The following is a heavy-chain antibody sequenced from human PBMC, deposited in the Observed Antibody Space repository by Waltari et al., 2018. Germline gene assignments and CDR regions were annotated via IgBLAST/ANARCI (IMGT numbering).Heavy chain of an antibody. CDR1: GFIFNLYW. V-gene: IGHV3-74*01. CDR3: ARECLGYCSGSLDY. D-gene: IGHD2-15*01. Sequence: EVQLVESGGGLVQPGGSLRLSCASSGFIFNLYWVQWVRQAPGKGLVWVSRINTDTSGTSYADSVKGRFTISRDNAKNTVYLQMNSLRADDTAIYYCARECLGYCSGSLDYWGQGTMVTVSS. J-gene: IGHJ4*02. CDR2: INTDTSGT.